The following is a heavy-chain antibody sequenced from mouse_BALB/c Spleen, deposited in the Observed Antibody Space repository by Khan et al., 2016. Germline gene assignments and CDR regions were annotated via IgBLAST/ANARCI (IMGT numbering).Heavy chain of an antibody. Sequence: VQLQQSGPEVVKPGASVKISCKASGYSFTDYNMNWVKQSNGKSLEWIGNIDPYFGSTSYNQKFKVKATLTVDKSSITAYMQLKSLTSEDSSVYYCARKGGNYVWFAYWGQGTLVTVSA. D-gene: IGHD2-1*01. V-gene: IGHV1-39*01. CDR3: ARKGGNYVWFAY. J-gene: IGHJ3*01. CDR1: GYSFTDYN. CDR2: IDPYFGST.